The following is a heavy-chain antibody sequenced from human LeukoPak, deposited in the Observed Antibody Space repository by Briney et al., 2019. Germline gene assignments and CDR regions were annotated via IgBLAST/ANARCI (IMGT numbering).Heavy chain of an antibody. D-gene: IGHD3-3*02. CDR1: GFTLSIYY. V-gene: IGHV3-53*01. CDR2: IYSGGTT. J-gene: IGHJ2*01. Sequence: PGGSLRLSCAASGFTLSIYYMNWVRQAPGKGLEWVSIIYSGGTTYYADSVKGRFTISRDTSKNTLSLQMNNLGAEDTAVYFCARVGDHFHWNLDLWGRGTLVTVSS. CDR3: ARVGDHFHWNLDL.